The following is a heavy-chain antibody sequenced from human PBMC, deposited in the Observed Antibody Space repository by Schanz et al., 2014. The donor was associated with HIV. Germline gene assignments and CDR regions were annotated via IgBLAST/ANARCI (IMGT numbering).Heavy chain of an antibody. V-gene: IGHV1-2*02. D-gene: IGHD3-10*01. Sequence: QVQLVQSGAEVKKPGASVKVSCKASGYTFTAYYIHWVRQAPGQGLEWMGWINPNSGGTNSAQKFQGRVTMSMDTSISTAYMEVRSLRSEDTAVYYCAREYGDYGSGRSFGMDVWGQGTTVTVSS. J-gene: IGHJ6*02. CDR2: INPNSGGT. CDR3: AREYGDYGSGRSFGMDV. CDR1: GYTFTAYY.